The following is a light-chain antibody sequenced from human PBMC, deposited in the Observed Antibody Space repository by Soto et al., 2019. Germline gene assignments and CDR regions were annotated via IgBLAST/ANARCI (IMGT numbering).Light chain of an antibody. CDR3: GTWDNSLCAYV. CDR1: SSNIGNNY. CDR2: ENN. J-gene: IGLJ1*01. V-gene: IGLV1-51*02. Sequence: QSVLTQPPSVSAAPGQKVTISCSGSSSNIGNNYVSWYQQLPGTAPKLLIYENNKRPSGIPDRFSGSKSGTSATLGITGLQTGDFSDYYCGTWDNSLCAYVFGTGTNV.